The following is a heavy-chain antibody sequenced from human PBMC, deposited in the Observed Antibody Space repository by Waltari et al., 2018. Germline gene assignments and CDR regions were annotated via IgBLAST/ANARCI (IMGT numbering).Heavy chain of an antibody. D-gene: IGHD2-15*01. V-gene: IGHV3-21*01. CDR3: ASVPVGLVATTSDFYY. CDR1: GFTFGTYN. Sequence: EVQLVESGGGLVKPGGSLRLSCAASGFTFGTYNMNWVRQAPGKGLCWVDVIITGNGDIYYADLLRCRFIISRYNAKSSLFLQMNSLRVVDTAFYYCASVPVGLVATTSDFYYWFQVT. J-gene: IGHJ4*02. CDR2: IITGNGDI.